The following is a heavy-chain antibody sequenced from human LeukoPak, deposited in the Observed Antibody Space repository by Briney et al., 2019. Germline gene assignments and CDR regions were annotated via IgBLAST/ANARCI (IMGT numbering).Heavy chain of an antibody. J-gene: IGHJ4*02. CDR2: IYYSGST. CDR3: ARAGSSWYSRLSFDY. Sequence: SETLSLTCTVSGGSISSSSYYWGWIRQPPGKGLEWIGSIYYSGSTYYNPSLKSRVTMSVDTSKNQFSLKLSSVTAADTAVYYCARAGSSWYSRLSFDYWGQGTLVTVSS. V-gene: IGHV4-39*07. D-gene: IGHD6-13*01. CDR1: GGSISSSSYY.